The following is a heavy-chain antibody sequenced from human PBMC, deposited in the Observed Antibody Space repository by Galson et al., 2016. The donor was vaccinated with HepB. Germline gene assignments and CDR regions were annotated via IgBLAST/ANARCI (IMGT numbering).Heavy chain of an antibody. Sequence: SLRLSCAASGFTFSNFAMSWVRQAPGKGLEWVSAIGGGGGSPSYADSVKGRFTISRDNSKNTLYLEMNSLRAEDTAVYYCARIYYEILTGLTPWYYFDSWGQGTLVTVSS. CDR3: ARIYYEILTGLTPWYYFDS. CDR1: GFTFSNFA. J-gene: IGHJ4*02. V-gene: IGHV3-23*01. D-gene: IGHD3-9*01. CDR2: IGGGGGSP.